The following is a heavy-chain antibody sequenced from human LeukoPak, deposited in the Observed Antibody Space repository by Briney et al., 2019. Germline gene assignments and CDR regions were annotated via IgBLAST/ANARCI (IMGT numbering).Heavy chain of an antibody. CDR3: ARGRRAPTYYYDSSGLKKYYFDY. Sequence: SETLSLTCTVSGGSISSYYWSWIRQPPGKGLEWIGYIYYSGSTDYNPSLKSRVTISVDTSKNQFSLKLSSVTAADTAVYYCARGRRAPTYYYDSSGLKKYYFDYWGQGTLVTVSS. CDR1: GGSISSYY. CDR2: IYYSGST. J-gene: IGHJ4*02. V-gene: IGHV4-59*01. D-gene: IGHD3-22*01.